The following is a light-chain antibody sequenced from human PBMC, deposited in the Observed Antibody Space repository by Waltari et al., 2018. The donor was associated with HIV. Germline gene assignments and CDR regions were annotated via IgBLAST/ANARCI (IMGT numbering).Light chain of an antibody. CDR2: DVT. J-gene: IGLJ1*01. V-gene: IGLV2-11*01. CDR3: CSYAATYIYV. Sequence: QSALTQLRPVSGSPGQSVTISCAGSSSDVGRYDYVSWYQQLPGNAPKVIIYDVTKRPSGGPDGCSGSKSGNAAFLTIAGMHAEDDADYCCCSYAATYIYVFGVGTKVTVL. CDR1: SSDVGRYDY.